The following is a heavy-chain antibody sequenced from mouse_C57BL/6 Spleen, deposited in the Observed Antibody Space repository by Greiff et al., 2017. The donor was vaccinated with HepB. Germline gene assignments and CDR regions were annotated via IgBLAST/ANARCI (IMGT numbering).Heavy chain of an antibody. CDR1: GYTFTSYW. Sequence: VQLQQPGAELVMPGASVKLSCKASGYTFTSYWMHWVKQRPGQGLEWIGEIDPSDSYTNYNQKFKGKSTLTVDKSSSTAYMQLSSLTSEDSAVYYCARLREYFDVWGTGTTVTVSS. V-gene: IGHV1-69*01. CDR2: IDPSDSYT. CDR3: ARLREYFDV. J-gene: IGHJ1*03.